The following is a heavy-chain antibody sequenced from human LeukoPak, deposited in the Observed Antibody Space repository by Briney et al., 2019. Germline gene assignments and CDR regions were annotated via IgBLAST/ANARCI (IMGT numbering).Heavy chain of an antibody. CDR2: IYYSGST. D-gene: IGHD3-22*01. J-gene: IGHJ4*02. CDR1: GGSISSGGYY. CDR3: AGIYYDSSGYYYRAFDY. V-gene: IGHV4-61*08. Sequence: PSETLSLTCTVSGGSISSGGYYWSWIRQPPGKGLEWIGYIYYSGSTNYNPSLKSRVTISVDTSKNQFSLKLSSVTAADTAVYYCAGIYYDSSGYYYRAFDYWGQGTLVTVSS.